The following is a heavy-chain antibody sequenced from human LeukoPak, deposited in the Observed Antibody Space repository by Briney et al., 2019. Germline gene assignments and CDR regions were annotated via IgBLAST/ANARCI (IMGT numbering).Heavy chain of an antibody. J-gene: IGHJ4*02. Sequence: GGSLRLSCVGSGFTFRSHAMSWVRQAPEKGLEFVSGIYENGGTTYYADSVKGRFSISRDNSKNTLYLQMNSLRDEDTAVYYCARSLEVWIPFDYWGQGTLVTVSS. CDR2: IYENGGTT. CDR1: GFTFRSHA. CDR3: ARSLEVWIPFDY. V-gene: IGHV3-23*01. D-gene: IGHD1-1*01.